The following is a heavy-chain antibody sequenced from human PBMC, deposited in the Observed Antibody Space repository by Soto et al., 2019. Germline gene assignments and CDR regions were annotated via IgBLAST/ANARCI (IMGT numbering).Heavy chain of an antibody. D-gene: IGHD3-16*01. Sequence: VASVKVSCKVSGYTLTELSMHWARQAPGKGLEWMGGFDPEDGETIYAQKFQGRVTMTEDTSTDTAYMELSSLRSEDTAVYYCATGREITFDHYGMDVWGQGTTVTVSS. CDR2: FDPEDGET. CDR3: ATGREITFDHYGMDV. J-gene: IGHJ6*02. CDR1: GYTLTELS. V-gene: IGHV1-24*01.